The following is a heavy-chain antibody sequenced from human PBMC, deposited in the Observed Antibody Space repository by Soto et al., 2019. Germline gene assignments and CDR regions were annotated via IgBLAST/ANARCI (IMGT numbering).Heavy chain of an antibody. CDR3: ARDKGYSYGRYYYYYYMDV. V-gene: IGHV1-69*04. CDR2: IIPILGIA. CDR1: GGTFSSYT. J-gene: IGHJ6*03. D-gene: IGHD5-18*01. Sequence: GASVKVSCKASGGTFSSYTISWVRQAPGQGLEWMGRIIPILGIANYAQKFQGRVTITADKSTSTAYMELSSLRSEDTAVYYCARDKGYSYGRYYYYYYMDVWGKGTTVTVSS.